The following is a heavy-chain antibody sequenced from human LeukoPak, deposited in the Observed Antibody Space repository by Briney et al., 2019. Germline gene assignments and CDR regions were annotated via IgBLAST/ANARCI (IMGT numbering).Heavy chain of an antibody. CDR3: ARGDYGARKGGVDY. CDR1: GFTFSSYG. D-gene: IGHD4/OR15-4a*01. J-gene: IGHJ4*02. V-gene: IGHV3-30*02. Sequence: PGGSLRLSCAASGFTFSSYGMHWVRQAPGKGLEWVAFIRYDGSNKYYADSVKGRFTISRDNSKNTLYLQMNSLRAEDTAVYYCARGDYGARKGGVDYWGQGALVTVSS. CDR2: IRYDGSNK.